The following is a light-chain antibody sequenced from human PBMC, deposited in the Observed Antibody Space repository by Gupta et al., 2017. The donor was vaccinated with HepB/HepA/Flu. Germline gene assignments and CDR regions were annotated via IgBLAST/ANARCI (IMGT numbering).Light chain of an antibody. CDR1: SLRSYY. J-gene: IGLJ2*01. CDR2: GKN. V-gene: IGLV3-19*01. CDR3: NSRDSSGNHLV. Sequence: SSELTKHPAVSVALGQTVRITCQGDSLRSYYASWYQQKPGQAPVLVIYGKNNRPSGIPDRFSGSSSGNTASLTITGAQAEDEADYYCNSRDSSGNHLVFGGGTKLTVL.